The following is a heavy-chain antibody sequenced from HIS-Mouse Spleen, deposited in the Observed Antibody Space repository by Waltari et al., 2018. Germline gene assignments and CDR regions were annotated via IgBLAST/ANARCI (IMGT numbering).Heavy chain of an antibody. CDR1: GGTFSSYA. J-gene: IGHJ3*02. Sequence: QVQLVQSGAEVKKPGSSVKVSCKASGGTFSSYAISWVRQAPGQGLEWMGRIIPSLGIANYAQKFQGRVTITADKSTSTAYMELSSLRSEDTAVYYCARETGIGDAFDIWGQGTMVTVSS. V-gene: IGHV1-69*09. D-gene: IGHD2-15*01. CDR3: ARETGIGDAFDI. CDR2: IIPSLGIA.